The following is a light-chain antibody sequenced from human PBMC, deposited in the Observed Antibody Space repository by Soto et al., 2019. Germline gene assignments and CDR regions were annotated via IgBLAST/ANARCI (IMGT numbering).Light chain of an antibody. Sequence: EIVLTQSPGTLSFSPGERATLSCRASQTISTSYLAWYQQRPGQAPRLLIYGASTRATGIPDRFSGSGSGTDFTLTISRLEPEDSAVYYCQQYGRAFGQGTKVDIK. CDR2: GAS. V-gene: IGKV3-20*01. CDR1: QTISTSY. CDR3: QQYGRA. J-gene: IGKJ1*01.